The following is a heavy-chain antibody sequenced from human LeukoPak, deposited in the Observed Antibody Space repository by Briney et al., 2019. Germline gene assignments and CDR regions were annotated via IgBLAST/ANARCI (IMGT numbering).Heavy chain of an antibody. J-gene: IGHJ4*02. CDR1: GGTFNSYA. V-gene: IGHV1-69*05. Sequence: ASVTVSCKASGGTFNSYAISWVQQAPGQGLEWMGGIIPIFGTANYAQKFQGRVTITTDESTSTAYTELSSLRSEDTAVYYCARRRDFGEFDYWGQGTLVTVSS. D-gene: IGHD3-3*01. CDR3: ARRRDFGEFDY. CDR2: IIPIFGTA.